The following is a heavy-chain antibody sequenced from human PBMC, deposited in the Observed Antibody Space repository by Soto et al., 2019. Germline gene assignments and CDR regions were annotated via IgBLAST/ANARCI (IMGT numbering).Heavy chain of an antibody. CDR3: ARVLDYYDSSGYLYYFDY. J-gene: IGHJ4*02. D-gene: IGHD3-22*01. CDR1: GGTFSSYA. Sequence: QVQLVQSGAEVKKPGSSVKVSCKASGGTFSSYAISWVRQAPGQGLEWMGGIIPIFGTANYAQKFQGRVTITADESTSTAYMELSSLRSEDTDVYYCARVLDYYDSSGYLYYFDYWGQGTLVTVSS. CDR2: IIPIFGTA. V-gene: IGHV1-69*01.